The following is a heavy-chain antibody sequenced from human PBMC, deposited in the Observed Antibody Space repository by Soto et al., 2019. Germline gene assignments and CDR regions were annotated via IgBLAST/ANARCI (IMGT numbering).Heavy chain of an antibody. CDR3: ARVSNPTGWFDP. CDR2: IYHSGST. Sequence: SETLSLTCAVSGGSISSGGYSWSWIRQPPGKGLEWIGYIYHSGSTYYNPSLKSRVTISVDRSKNQFSLKLSSVTAADTSVYYCARVSNPTGWFDPWGQGTLVTVSS. V-gene: IGHV4-30-2*01. D-gene: IGHD4-4*01. J-gene: IGHJ5*02. CDR1: GGSISSGGYS.